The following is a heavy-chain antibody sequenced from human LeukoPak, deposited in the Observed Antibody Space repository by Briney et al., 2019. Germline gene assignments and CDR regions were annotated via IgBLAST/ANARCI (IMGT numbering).Heavy chain of an antibody. CDR2: INPNSGGT. CDR3: ASGLRFLEYLLYY. V-gene: IGHV1-2*06. D-gene: IGHD3-3*01. CDR1: GYTFTSYG. J-gene: IGHJ4*02. Sequence: ASVKVSCKASGYTFTSYGISWVRQAPGQGLEWMGRINPNSGGTNYAQRFQGRVTMTRDTSISTAYMELSRLRSDDTAVYYCASGLRFLEYLLYYWGQGTLVTVSS.